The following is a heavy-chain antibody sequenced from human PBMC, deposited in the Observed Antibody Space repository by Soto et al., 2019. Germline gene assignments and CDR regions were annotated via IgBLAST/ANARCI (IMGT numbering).Heavy chain of an antibody. D-gene: IGHD2-2*01. CDR3: ARDRVPAASSYGMDV. CDR2: INPSSGGT. CDR1: GYTFTGYY. Sequence: AASVKVSCKASGYTFTGYYMHWVRQAPGQGLEWMGWINPSSGGTNYAQKFQGRVTMARDTSISTAYMELSRLRSDDTAVYYCARDRVPAASSYGMDVWGQGTTVTVSS. V-gene: IGHV1-2*02. J-gene: IGHJ6*02.